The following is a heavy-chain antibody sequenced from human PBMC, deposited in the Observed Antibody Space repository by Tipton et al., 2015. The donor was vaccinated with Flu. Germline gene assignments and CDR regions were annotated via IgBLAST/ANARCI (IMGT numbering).Heavy chain of an antibody. Sequence: GLVKPSETLSLTCSVSGGSIGTYYWNWIRQPPGKGLEWIGYIYYTGSTNYNPSLESRVTISTDTSKNQVSLRLSSVTAADTAVYYCARDGHGYNWHYWFLALWGRGTLVTVSS. D-gene: IGHD5-24*01. CDR1: GGSIGTYY. J-gene: IGHJ2*01. V-gene: IGHV4-59*01. CDR3: ARDGHGYNWHYWFLAL. CDR2: IYYTGST.